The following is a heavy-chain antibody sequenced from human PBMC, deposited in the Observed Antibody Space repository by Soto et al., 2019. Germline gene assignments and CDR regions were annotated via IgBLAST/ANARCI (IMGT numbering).Heavy chain of an antibody. Sequence: PGGTLRLSCAASGFTFSSYSMNWVRQAPGKGLEWVSYINSSSSTIYYADSVKGRFTISRDNAKNSLYLQMNSLRAEDTAVYYCASQSSEWLLFASWGQGTLVTVSS. CDR3: ASQSSEWLLFAS. V-gene: IGHV3-48*01. CDR1: GFTFSSYS. CDR2: INSSSSTI. D-gene: IGHD5-12*01. J-gene: IGHJ4*02.